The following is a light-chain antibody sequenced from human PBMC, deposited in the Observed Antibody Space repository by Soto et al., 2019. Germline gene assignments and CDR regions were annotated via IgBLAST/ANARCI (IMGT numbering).Light chain of an antibody. V-gene: IGKV3-20*01. CDR1: PSVTNF. J-gene: IGKJ5*01. CDR3: QLYGNIPIT. Sequence: LTMTHSPATLSLSSGERANLSRRASPSVTNFLAWYQQKPGQAPRLLIHGASTRATGIPDRFSGSGSGTDFTLTINRLEPEDFVMYYCQLYGNIPITFGQGTRLEI. CDR2: GAS.